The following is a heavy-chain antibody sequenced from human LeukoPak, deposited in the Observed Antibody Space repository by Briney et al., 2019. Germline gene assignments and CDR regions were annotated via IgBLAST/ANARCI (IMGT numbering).Heavy chain of an antibody. V-gene: IGHV1-46*01. CDR1: GYTFTSYY. J-gene: IGHJ3*01. CDR2: INPSGGST. CDR3: ARALIPRDYDILTGES. Sequence: ASVKVSCKASGYTFTSYYMHWVRQAPGQGLEWMGIINPSGGSTSYAQKFQGRVTMTRDMSTNTVYMELSSLRPEDTAVYYCARALIPRDYDILTGESWGQGTMVTVSS. D-gene: IGHD3-9*01.